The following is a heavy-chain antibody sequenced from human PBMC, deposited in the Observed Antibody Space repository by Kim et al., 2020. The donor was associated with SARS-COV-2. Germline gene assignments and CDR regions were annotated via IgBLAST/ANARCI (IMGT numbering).Heavy chain of an antibody. CDR2: ISYDGSNK. D-gene: IGHD2-2*01. V-gene: IGHV3-33*05. CDR3: ARAYCSSTSCYARDYYYYGMDV. Sequence: GGSLRLSCAASGFTFSSYGMHWVRQAPGKGLEWVAVISYDGSNKYYADSVKGRFTISRDNSKNTLYLQMNSLRAEDTAVYYCARAYCSSTSCYARDYYYYGMDVWGQGTTVTVSS. J-gene: IGHJ6*02. CDR1: GFTFSSYG.